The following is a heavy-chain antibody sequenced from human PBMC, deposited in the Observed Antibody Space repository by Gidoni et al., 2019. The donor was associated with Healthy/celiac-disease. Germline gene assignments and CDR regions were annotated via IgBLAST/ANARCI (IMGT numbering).Heavy chain of an antibody. CDR2: INPNSGGT. CDR1: GYTFTGYY. J-gene: IGHJ3*02. Sequence: QVQLVQSGAEVKKPGASVHVSCQASGYTFTGYYMHWVRQSPGQGLEWMGWINPNSGGTNYAQKVQGWVTMTRDTSISTAYMELSRLRSDDTAVYYCARGRMIDYGDYVEAFDIWGQGTMVTVSS. D-gene: IGHD4-17*01. CDR3: ARGRMIDYGDYVEAFDI. V-gene: IGHV1-2*04.